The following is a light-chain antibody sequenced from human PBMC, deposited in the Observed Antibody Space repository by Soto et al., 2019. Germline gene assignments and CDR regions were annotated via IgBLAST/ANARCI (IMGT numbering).Light chain of an antibody. CDR1: QRLSTTY. CDR2: GAS. J-gene: IGKJ1*01. Sequence: EIVLTQSPATLSLSPGEKATLSCRASQRLSTTYLAWYQQRPCQAPRLLIHGASNRAAGIPDRFSGSGSGTDFTLTINRLEPEDFAVYFCQQYGSSPRTFGQGTKVESK. V-gene: IGKV3-20*01. CDR3: QQYGSSPRT.